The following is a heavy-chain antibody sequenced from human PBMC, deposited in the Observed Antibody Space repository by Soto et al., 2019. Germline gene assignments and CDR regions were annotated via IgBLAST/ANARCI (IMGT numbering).Heavy chain of an antibody. V-gene: IGHV3-30*03. D-gene: IGHD6-19*01. Sequence: QVQLVESGGGVVQAGGSLGLSCTASGFTFSTYGMHWVRQAPGKGPEWVAVMSHDGSHKAFLDSVKGRFTISRDNSKNTLYLQMNSLRPDDTAVYYCASXPRSGWVHYYYGMDVGGEWTAVIVSS. J-gene: IGHJ6*04. CDR2: MSHDGSHK. CDR3: ASXPRSGWVHYYYGMDV. CDR1: GFTFSTYG.